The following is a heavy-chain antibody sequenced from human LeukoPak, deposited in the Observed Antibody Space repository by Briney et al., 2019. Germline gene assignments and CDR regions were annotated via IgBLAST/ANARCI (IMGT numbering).Heavy chain of an antibody. CDR1: GYTFTGYY. CDR3: ARDIANDWFDP. D-gene: IGHD2-15*01. CDR2: INPNSGGT. V-gene: IGHV1-2*04. Sequence: ASVKVSCRASGYTFTGYYMHWVQQAPGQGLEWMGWINPNSGGTNYAQKFQGWVTMTRDTSISTAYMELSRLRSDDTAVYYCARDIANDWFDPWGQGTLVTVSS. J-gene: IGHJ5*02.